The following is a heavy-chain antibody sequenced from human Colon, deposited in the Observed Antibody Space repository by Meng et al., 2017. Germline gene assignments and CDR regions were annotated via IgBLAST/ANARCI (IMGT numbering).Heavy chain of an antibody. CDR3: AMSNYDSSGLSRQRDAFDI. J-gene: IGHJ3*02. V-gene: IGHV3-48*03. Sequence: GESLKISCAAPGFTFSSYEMNWVRQAPGKGLEWVSYISSSGSTIYYADSVKGRFTISRDNAKYPLYLHMNSLRAEDTAVYYCAMSNYDSSGLSRQRDAFDIWGQGTMVTVSS. CDR2: ISSSGSTI. D-gene: IGHD3-22*01. CDR1: GFTFSSYE.